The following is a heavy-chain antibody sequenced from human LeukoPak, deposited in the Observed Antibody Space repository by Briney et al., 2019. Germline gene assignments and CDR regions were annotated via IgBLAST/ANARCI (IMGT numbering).Heavy chain of an antibody. CDR1: GGSISPFY. V-gene: IGHV4-59*01. CDR2: IYYTGST. D-gene: IGHD6-19*01. J-gene: IGHJ4*02. Sequence: SSETLSLTCTLSGGSISPFYWSWIRQPPGKGLEWVGYIYYTGSTKYNSSLKSRVTISVDTSRDQFSLELSSVTAADTAVYYCARWPYYLDSSTDSFDYWGQGTLVTVSS. CDR3: ARWPYYLDSSTDSFDY.